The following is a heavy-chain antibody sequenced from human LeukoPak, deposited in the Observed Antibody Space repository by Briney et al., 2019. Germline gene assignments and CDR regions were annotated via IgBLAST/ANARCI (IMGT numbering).Heavy chain of an antibody. CDR2: IFYTGST. V-gene: IGHV4-59*11. CDR1: GGSISSHF. Sequence: SETLSLTCTVSGGSISSHFWSWIRQPPGKGLEWIGYIFYTGSTNYNPSLKSRVTISVDTSKNQFSLKLSSVTAADAAVYYCARDGYSGTSHFDHWGQGTLVTVSS. CDR3: ARDGYSGTSHFDH. D-gene: IGHD1-26*01. J-gene: IGHJ4*02.